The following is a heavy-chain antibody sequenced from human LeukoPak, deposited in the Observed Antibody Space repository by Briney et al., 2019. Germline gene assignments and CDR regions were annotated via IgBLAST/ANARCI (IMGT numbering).Heavy chain of an antibody. Sequence: PSETLSLTCTVSSGSITSYYWSWIRQPPGKGLEWIGYIYYSGSTNYNPSLRSRVTIPVDTSKNQFSLRLNSVTAADTAVYYCASGYSTVWYYFDSWGPGTLVTVSS. CDR3: ASGYSTVWYYFDS. J-gene: IGHJ4*02. V-gene: IGHV4-59*01. D-gene: IGHD1-26*01. CDR2: IYYSGST. CDR1: SGSITSYY.